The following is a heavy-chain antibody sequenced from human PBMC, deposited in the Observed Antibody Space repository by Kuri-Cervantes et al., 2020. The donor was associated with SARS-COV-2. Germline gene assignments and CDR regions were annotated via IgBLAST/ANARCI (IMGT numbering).Heavy chain of an antibody. V-gene: IGHV3-30-3*01. CDR1: GFTFSSYA. Sequence: LSLTCAASGFTFSSYAMHWVRQAPGKGLEWVAVISYDGSNKHYADSVKGRFTISRDNSKNTLYLQMNSLRAEDTAVYYCARVVFDTAMVYFDYWGQGTLVTVSS. CDR3: ARVVFDTAMVYFDY. J-gene: IGHJ4*02. CDR2: ISYDGSNK. D-gene: IGHD5-18*01.